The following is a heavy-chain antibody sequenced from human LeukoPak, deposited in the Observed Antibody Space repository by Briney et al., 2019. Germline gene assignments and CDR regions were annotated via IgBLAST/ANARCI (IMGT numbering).Heavy chain of an antibody. J-gene: IGHJ6*03. CDR3: TTDRGDYGSGSYEIYYYYMDV. D-gene: IGHD3-10*01. V-gene: IGHV3-15*01. CDR2: IKSKTDDGTT. Sequence: GGSLRLSCAASGFTFSNAWMSWVRQAPGKGLEWVGRIKSKTDDGTTDYAAPVKGRFTISRDDSENTLYLQMNSLKTEDTAVYYCTTDRGDYGSGSYEIYYYYMDVWGKGTTVTVSS. CDR1: GFTFSNAW.